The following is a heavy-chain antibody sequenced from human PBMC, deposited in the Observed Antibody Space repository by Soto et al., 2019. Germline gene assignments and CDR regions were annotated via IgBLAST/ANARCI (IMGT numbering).Heavy chain of an antibody. CDR2: IYYSGST. Sequence: SETLSLTCTVSGGSISSGDYYWSWIRQPPGKGLEWIGYIYYSGSTYYNPSLKSRVTISVDTSKNQFSLKLSSVTAADTAVYYCAREGRTVTDYFDYWGQGTLVTVSS. CDR3: AREGRTVTDYFDY. J-gene: IGHJ4*02. V-gene: IGHV4-30-4*01. D-gene: IGHD4-17*01. CDR1: GGSISSGDYY.